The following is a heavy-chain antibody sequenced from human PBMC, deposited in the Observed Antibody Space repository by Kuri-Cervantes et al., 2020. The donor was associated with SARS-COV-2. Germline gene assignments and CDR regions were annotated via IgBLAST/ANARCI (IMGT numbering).Heavy chain of an antibody. CDR2: ISVSGTTM. J-gene: IGHJ4*02. Sequence: GESLKISCAASGFTVSTYTMNWVRQAPGKGLEWVPYISVSGTTMYYADSVKGRFTIYRDNAKNSLYLQMNSLRADNTAVYYCVRKGDSWGQGTLVTVSS. CDR3: VRKGDS. CDR1: GFTVSTYT. V-gene: IGHV3-48*01.